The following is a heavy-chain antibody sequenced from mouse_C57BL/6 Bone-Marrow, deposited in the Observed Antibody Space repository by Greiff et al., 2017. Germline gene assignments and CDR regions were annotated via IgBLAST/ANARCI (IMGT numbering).Heavy chain of an antibody. Sequence: EVQLQESGAELVRPGASVKLSCTASGFNIQDDYMHWVKQRPEQGLEWIGWIDPENGDTEYASKFQGKATITADTSSTTAYLQLSSLTSEDTAVYYCTPSGDWFAYWGQGTLVTVSA. CDR3: TPSGDWFAY. V-gene: IGHV14-4*01. CDR1: GFNIQDDY. CDR2: IDPENGDT. J-gene: IGHJ3*01.